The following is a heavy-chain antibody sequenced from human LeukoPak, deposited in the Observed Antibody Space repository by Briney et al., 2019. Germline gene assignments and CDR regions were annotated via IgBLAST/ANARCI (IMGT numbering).Heavy chain of an antibody. V-gene: IGHV3-30*02. CDR3: ASCTSCYYYYYFYMDV. J-gene: IGHJ6*03. Sequence: GGSLRLSCVASGFIFHNYGLHWVRQAPGKGLQWVAYISSDGRNKYYSDSVKGRFTISRDNSKNIMSLDLDSLRPEDTAVYYCASCTSCYYYYYFYMDVWGKGTTVTVSS. CDR1: GFIFHNYG. CDR2: ISSDGRNK. D-gene: IGHD2-2*01.